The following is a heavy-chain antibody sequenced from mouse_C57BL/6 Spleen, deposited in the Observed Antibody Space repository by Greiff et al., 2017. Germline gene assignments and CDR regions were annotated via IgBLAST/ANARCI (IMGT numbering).Heavy chain of an antibody. J-gene: IGHJ2*01. V-gene: IGHV1-69*01. Sequence: QVQLKQPGAELVMPGASVKLSCKASGYTFTSYWMHWVKQRPGQGLEWIGEIDPSDSYTNYNQKFKGKSTLTVDKSSSTAYMQLSSLTSEDSAVYYCARTNYYGSQFDYWGQGTTLTVSS. D-gene: IGHD1-1*01. CDR3: ARTNYYGSQFDY. CDR1: GYTFTSYW. CDR2: IDPSDSYT.